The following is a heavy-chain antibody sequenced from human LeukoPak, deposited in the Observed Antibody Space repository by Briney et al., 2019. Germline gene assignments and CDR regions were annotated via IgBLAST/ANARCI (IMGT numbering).Heavy chain of an antibody. V-gene: IGHV4-39*01. CDR2: VYYTGST. J-gene: IGHJ5*02. CDR1: GDSVTSGTLY. Sequence: SETLSLTCTVSGDSVTSGTLYWAWLRQPPGKGLEWIATVYYTGSTYYNPSLKSRVTISIDTSKNQFSLKLRSVVAPDTAVYYCARHSGSGSLSRPFDPWGQGTLVTVSS. D-gene: IGHD3-10*01. CDR3: ARHSGSGSLSRPFDP.